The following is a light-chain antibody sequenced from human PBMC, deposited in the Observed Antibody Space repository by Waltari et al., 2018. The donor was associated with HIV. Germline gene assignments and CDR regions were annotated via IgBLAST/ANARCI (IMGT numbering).Light chain of an antibody. CDR1: QSISSF. J-gene: IGKJ2*01. V-gene: IGKV1-39*01. CDR3: QQSYSTRYT. Sequence: DIQLTQSPSSLSASIGDRVTITCRSSQSISSFLNWYQQRPGTGPNLLIYRASTLQNGVPSRFIGSGSGTDFTLTISSLQPEDFATYFCQQSYSTRYTFGQGTKLEIK. CDR2: RAS.